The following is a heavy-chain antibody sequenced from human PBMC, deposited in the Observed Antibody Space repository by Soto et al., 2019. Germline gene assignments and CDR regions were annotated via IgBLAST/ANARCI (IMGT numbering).Heavy chain of an antibody. CDR3: AKIGTYLRMDV. CDR1: GFTFSSYS. CDR2: ISSGSGTT. V-gene: IGHV3-48*01. J-gene: IGHJ6*02. D-gene: IGHD3-10*01. Sequence: EVQLVESGGGLVQPGGSLRLPCAVSGFTFSSYSMNWVRQAPGKGLEWVSYISSGSGTTYYADSVKGRFSISRDNANNSLYLQMNSLRVEDTAVYYCAKIGTYLRMDVWGQGTTVTVSS.